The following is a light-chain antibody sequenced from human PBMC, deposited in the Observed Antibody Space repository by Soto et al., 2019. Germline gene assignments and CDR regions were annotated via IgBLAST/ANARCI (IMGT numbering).Light chain of an antibody. Sequence: DIQMTQSPSTLSASVGDRVTITCRASQSISSWLAWYQQKPGKAPKLLIYKASSLESGVPSRFSGSGSGTVFTLTISSLQPDDFATYYCQQYNSYSTFGQGTKGEIK. CDR1: QSISSW. CDR2: KAS. CDR3: QQYNSYST. V-gene: IGKV1-5*03. J-gene: IGKJ1*01.